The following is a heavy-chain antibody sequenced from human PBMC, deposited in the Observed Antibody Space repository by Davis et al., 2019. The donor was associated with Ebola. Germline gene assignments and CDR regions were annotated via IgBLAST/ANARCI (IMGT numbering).Heavy chain of an antibody. D-gene: IGHD2-15*01. CDR3: ARVGCSDANCYENWSDP. J-gene: IGHJ5*02. V-gene: IGHV1-18*01. CDR2: SSAYNGYR. Sequence: ASVKVSCKASGYAFTSYGITWVRQAPGQGLEWMGWSSAYNGYRNYAQKFQGRVTMTIDTSTSTGYMDLRSLTSDDTAVYYCARVGCSDANCYENWSDPWGQGTLVTV. CDR1: GYAFTSYG.